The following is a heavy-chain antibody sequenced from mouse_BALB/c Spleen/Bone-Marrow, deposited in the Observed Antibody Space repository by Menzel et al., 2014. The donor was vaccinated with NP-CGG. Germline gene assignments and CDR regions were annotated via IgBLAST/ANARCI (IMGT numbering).Heavy chain of an antibody. CDR2: ISSGGSYT. Sequence: EVKLVESGGDLVKPGGSLKLSCAASGFTFSNYGMSWVRQTPDKRLEWVATISSGGSYTYSPDSVKGRFTISRDNAKNALYLQMNSLKSEDAAMYYCARLTPDYAMDYWGQGTSVTVSS. J-gene: IGHJ4*01. CDR1: GFTFSNYG. CDR3: ARLTPDYAMDY. D-gene: IGHD1-3*01. V-gene: IGHV5-6*02.